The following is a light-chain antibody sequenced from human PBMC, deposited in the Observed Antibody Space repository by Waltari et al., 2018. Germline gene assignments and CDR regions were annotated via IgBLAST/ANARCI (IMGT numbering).Light chain of an antibody. V-gene: IGLV2-14*01. CDR3: SSYTSSSTWV. J-gene: IGLJ3*02. CDR1: SSDVGGYHY. CDR2: EVS. Sequence: QSALTQPASVSGSPGPSLTIPRTGTSSDVGGYHYVSWYQQHPGKAPKLMIYEVSNRPSGVSNRFSGSKSGNTASLTISGLQAEDEADYYCSSYTSSSTWVFGGGTKLTVL.